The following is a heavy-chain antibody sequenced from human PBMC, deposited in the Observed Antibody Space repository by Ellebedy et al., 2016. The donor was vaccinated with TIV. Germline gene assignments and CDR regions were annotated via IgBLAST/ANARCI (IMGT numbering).Heavy chain of an antibody. D-gene: IGHD1-26*01. CDR1: GGSFSGYY. V-gene: IGHV4-34*01. CDR3: ARDKNFGATGGSYYYYGMDV. CDR2: INHSGST. Sequence: SETLSLTCAVYGGSFSGYYWSWIRQPPGKGLEWIGEINHSGSTNYNPSLKSRVTISVDTSKNQFSLQLNSVTPEDTAVYYCARDKNFGATGGSYYYYGMDVWGQGTTVTVSS. J-gene: IGHJ6*02.